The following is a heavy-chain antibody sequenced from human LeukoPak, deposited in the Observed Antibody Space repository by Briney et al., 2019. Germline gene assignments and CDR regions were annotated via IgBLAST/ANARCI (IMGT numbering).Heavy chain of an antibody. V-gene: IGHV3-21*01. CDR3: ARDGGPVAGNY. CDR1: GFTFSSYS. D-gene: IGHD6-19*01. J-gene: IGHJ4*02. Sequence: PGGSLRLSCAASGFTFSSYSMNWVRQAPGKGLEWVSSISSSSYIYYADSVKGRFTISRDNAKNSLYLQMNSLRAEDTAVYYCARDGGPVAGNYWGQGTLVTVSS. CDR2: ISSSSYI.